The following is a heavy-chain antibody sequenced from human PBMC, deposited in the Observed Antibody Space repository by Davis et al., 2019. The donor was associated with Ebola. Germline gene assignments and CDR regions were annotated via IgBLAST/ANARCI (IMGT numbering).Heavy chain of an antibody. CDR1: GGSISSGGHY. V-gene: IGHV4-31*03. CDR3: ARDHSLSSGSYYYYYGMDV. J-gene: IGHJ6*04. CDR2: IYYSGST. Sequence: SETLSLTCTVSGGSISSGGHYWSWIRQHPGKGLEWIGYIYYSGSTYYNPSLKSRVTISVDTSKNQFSLKLSSVTAADTAVYYCARDHSLSSGSYYYYYGMDVWGKGTTVTVSS. D-gene: IGHD1-26*01.